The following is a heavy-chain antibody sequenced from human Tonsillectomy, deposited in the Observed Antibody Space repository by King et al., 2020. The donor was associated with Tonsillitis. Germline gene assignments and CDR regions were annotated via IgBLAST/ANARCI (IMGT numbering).Heavy chain of an antibody. J-gene: IGHJ4*02. Sequence: VQLVESGGGLVQPGGSLRLSCAASGFTFSSYAMSWVRQAPGKGLEWVSAISGSGSNTYYADSVKGRFTISRDNSKNTLYLQINSLRAEDTAVYYCSKREYSSSWYVIGDYWGQGTLLTVSS. D-gene: IGHD6-13*01. CDR2: ISGSGSNT. CDR3: SKREYSSSWYVIGDY. CDR1: GFTFSSYA. V-gene: IGHV3-23*04.